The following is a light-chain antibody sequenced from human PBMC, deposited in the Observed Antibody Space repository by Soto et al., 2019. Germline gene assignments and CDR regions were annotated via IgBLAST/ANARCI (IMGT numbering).Light chain of an antibody. Sequence: QSALTQPASVSGSPGQSITISCTGTSSVVGGYNYVSWYQQHPGKAPKFMIYDVTNRPSGVSNRFSGSKSGNAASLTISGLQAEDEADYYCSSYTGTSTFVFGGGTKVTVL. CDR2: DVT. J-gene: IGLJ1*01. CDR1: SSVVGGYNY. CDR3: SSYTGTSTFV. V-gene: IGLV2-14*01.